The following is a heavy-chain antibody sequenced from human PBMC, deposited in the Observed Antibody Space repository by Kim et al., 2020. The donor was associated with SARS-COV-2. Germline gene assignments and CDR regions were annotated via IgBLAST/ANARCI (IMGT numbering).Heavy chain of an antibody. CDR3: AREGNPGLRFLEWLRYRPHHYYYYGMDV. D-gene: IGHD3-3*01. CDR2: IYYSGST. V-gene: IGHV4-59*13. CDR1: GGSISSYY. J-gene: IGHJ6*02. Sequence: SETLSLTCTVSGGSISSYYWSWIRQPPGKGLEWIGYIYYSGSTNYNPSLKSQVTISVDTSKNQFSLKLSSVTAADTAVYYCAREGNPGLRFLEWLRYRPHHYYYYGMDVWGQGTTVTVSS.